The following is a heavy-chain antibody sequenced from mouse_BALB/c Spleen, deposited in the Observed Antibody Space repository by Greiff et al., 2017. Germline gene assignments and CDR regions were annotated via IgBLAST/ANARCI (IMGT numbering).Heavy chain of an antibody. CDR3: ARPTMIYYAMDY. J-gene: IGHJ4*01. CDR1: GFTFSSYA. Sequence: EVQVVESGGGLVKPGGSLKLSCAASGFTFSSYAMSWVRQTPEKRLEWVATISSGGSYTYYPDSVKGRFTISRDNAKNTLYLQMSSLRSEDTAMYYCARPTMIYYAMDYWGQGTSVTVSS. CDR2: ISSGGSYT. D-gene: IGHD2-4*01. V-gene: IGHV5-9-3*01.